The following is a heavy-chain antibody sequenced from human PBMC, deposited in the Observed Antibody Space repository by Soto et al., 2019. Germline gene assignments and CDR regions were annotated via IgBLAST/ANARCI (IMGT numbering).Heavy chain of an antibody. Sequence: PGGSLRLSCAASRFTFSSYAMSWVRQAPGKGLEWVSTISGSGNNTYYADSVKGRITISRDTSKNTMYLQMNSLRAEDTAVYYCARQYSFPIYHYGMAVWGQGTTVTVSS. D-gene: IGHD5-12*01. J-gene: IGHJ6*02. CDR1: RFTFSSYA. CDR3: ARQYSFPIYHYGMAV. V-gene: IGHV3-23*01. CDR2: ISGSGNNT.